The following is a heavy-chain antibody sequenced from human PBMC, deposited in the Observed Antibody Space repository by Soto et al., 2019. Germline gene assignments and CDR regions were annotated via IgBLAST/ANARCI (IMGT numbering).Heavy chain of an antibody. Sequence: SXKVSFKASGYIXTGYYIQWVRQAPGQGLEWMGWSNTKTGGTKYAQKFQGRVTMTRDTSINTAYMEVSRLRSYDTAVYYCATDKVAFDMWGQGTMVTVSS. D-gene: IGHD3-9*01. CDR2: SNTKTGGT. CDR3: ATDKVAFDM. J-gene: IGHJ3*02. V-gene: IGHV1-2*02. CDR1: GYIXTGYY.